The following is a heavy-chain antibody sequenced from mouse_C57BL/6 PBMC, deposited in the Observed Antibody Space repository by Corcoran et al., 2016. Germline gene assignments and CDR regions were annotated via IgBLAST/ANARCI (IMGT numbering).Heavy chain of an antibody. Sequence: DVQLQESGPGLVKPSQSLSLTCSVTGYSITSGYYWNWIRQFPGNKLEWMGYISYDGSNNYNPSLKNRISITRDTSKNQFFLKLNSVTTEDTATYYCASTYRYFDVWGTGTTVTVSS. J-gene: IGHJ1*03. CDR1: GYSITSGYY. CDR3: ASTYRYFDV. CDR2: ISYDGSN. V-gene: IGHV3-6*01.